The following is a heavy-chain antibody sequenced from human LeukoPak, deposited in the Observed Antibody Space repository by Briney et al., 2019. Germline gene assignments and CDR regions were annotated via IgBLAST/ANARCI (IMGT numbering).Heavy chain of an antibody. CDR1: GFTFSSYW. J-gene: IGHJ3*02. D-gene: IGHD3-10*01. Sequence: GGSPRLSCAASGFTFSSYWMSWVRQAPGKGLEWVANIKQDGSEKYYVDSVKGRFTISRDNAKNSLYLQMNSLTAEDTAIYYCAREGRYYGSGSHRDGFDIWGQGTMVTVSS. V-gene: IGHV3-7*01. CDR2: IKQDGSEK. CDR3: AREGRYYGSGSHRDGFDI.